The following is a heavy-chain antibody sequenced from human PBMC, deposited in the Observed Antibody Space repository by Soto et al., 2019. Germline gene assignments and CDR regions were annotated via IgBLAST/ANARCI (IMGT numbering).Heavy chain of an antibody. J-gene: IGHJ3*02. CDR2: IYHSGSA. CDR3: ARDRSLYYYDSSGYYWDAFDI. V-gene: IGHV4-4*02. Sequence: SETLSLTCAVSGGSISSSNWWSWVRQPPGKGLEWIGEIYHSGSANYNPSLKSRVTISVDKSKNQFSLKLSSVTAADTAVYYCARDRSLYYYDSSGYYWDAFDIWGQGTMVTVSS. CDR1: GGSISSSNW. D-gene: IGHD3-22*01.